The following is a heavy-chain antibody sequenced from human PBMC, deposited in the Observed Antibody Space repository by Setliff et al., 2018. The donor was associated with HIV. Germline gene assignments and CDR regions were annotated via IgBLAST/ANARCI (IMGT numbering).Heavy chain of an antibody. CDR3: ATYHYYDSSAYYIDLYYLDY. J-gene: IGHJ4*02. Sequence: ASVKVSCKASGYTLSNYYIHWVRQAPGQGLEWMGWTSAYNGHTDYAQKIQGRVTLTTDTSTSTAYMELSRLRSDDTAVYYCATYHYYDSSAYYIDLYYLDYWGQGTLVTVSS. CDR2: TSAYNGHT. V-gene: IGHV1-18*04. D-gene: IGHD3-22*01. CDR1: GYTLSNYY.